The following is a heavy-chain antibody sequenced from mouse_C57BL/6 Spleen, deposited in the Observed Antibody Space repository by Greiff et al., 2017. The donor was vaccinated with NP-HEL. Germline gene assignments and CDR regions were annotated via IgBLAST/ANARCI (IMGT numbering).Heavy chain of an antibody. V-gene: IGHV1-54*01. Sequence: QVQLKESGAELVRPGTSVKVSCKASGYAFTNYLIEWVKQRPGQGLEWIGVINPGSGGTNYNEKFKGKATLTADKSSSTAYMQLSSLTSEDSAVYFCAGGDSNLFDYWGQGTTLTVSS. CDR2: INPGSGGT. CDR1: GYAFTNYL. CDR3: AGGDSNLFDY. J-gene: IGHJ2*01. D-gene: IGHD2-5*01.